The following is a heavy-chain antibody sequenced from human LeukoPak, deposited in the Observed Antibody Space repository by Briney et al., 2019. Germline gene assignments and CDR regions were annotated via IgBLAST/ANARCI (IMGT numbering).Heavy chain of an antibody. J-gene: IGHJ5*01. V-gene: IGHV1-18*01. CDR2: VSA. CDR3: ARDRRDWFDS. Sequence: GASVKVSCKASGYTFVSFGITWVRQAPGQGLEWMGWVSANRVTMTTDTSTNTAYLEVRSLRSDDTAVYYCARDRRDWFDSWGQGTLVTVS. CDR1: GYTFVSFG.